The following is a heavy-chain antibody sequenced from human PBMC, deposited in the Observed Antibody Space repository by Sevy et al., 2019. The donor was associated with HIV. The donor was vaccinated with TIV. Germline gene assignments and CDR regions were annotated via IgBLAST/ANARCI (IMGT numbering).Heavy chain of an antibody. CDR3: AGENAWGRGYS. CDR2: IYYNGPI. Sequence: SETLSLTCTVSGGSITSLYWNWIRQPPGKGLEWIANIYYNGPINYNPSLKSRVTSSLDTSKNQFSLRRISVTAADTAMYYCAGENAWGRGYSWGQGTLVTVSS. V-gene: IGHV4-59*08. J-gene: IGHJ4*02. D-gene: IGHD1-26*01. CDR1: GGSITSLY.